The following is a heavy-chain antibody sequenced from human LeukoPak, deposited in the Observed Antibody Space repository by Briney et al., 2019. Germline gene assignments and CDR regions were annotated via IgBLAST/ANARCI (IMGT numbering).Heavy chain of an antibody. Sequence: SETLSLTCSVSGGSISSSSYYWGWIRQPPGKGLEWIGNMYYSGSTYYNPSLKNRVTIFVDTSKKQFSLKLSSVTAADTAVYYCARNIAVAGRGDYMDVWGKGTTVTISS. V-gene: IGHV4-39*01. D-gene: IGHD6-19*01. CDR2: MYYSGST. CDR1: GGSISSSSYY. J-gene: IGHJ6*03. CDR3: ARNIAVAGRGDYMDV.